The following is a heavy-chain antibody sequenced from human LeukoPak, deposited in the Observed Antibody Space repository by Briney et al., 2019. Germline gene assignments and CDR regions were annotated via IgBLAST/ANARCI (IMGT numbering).Heavy chain of an antibody. D-gene: IGHD5-12*01. J-gene: IGHJ3*02. V-gene: IGHV3-30*18. CDR1: GFTFSSYG. CDR2: ISYDGSNK. Sequence: PGRSLRLSCAASGFTFSSYGMHWVRRAPGKGLEWVAVISYDGSNKYYADSVKGRFTISRDNSKNTLYLQMNSLRAEDTAVYYCAKPAGYSGYPDAFDIWGQGTMVTVSS. CDR3: AKPAGYSGYPDAFDI.